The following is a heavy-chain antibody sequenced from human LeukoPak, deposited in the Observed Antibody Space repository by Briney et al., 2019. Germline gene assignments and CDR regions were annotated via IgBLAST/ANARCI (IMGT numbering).Heavy chain of an antibody. V-gene: IGHV1-69*05. CDR3: ARENFNIAVAATPHFDY. J-gene: IGHJ4*02. D-gene: IGHD6-19*01. CDR2: IIPIFGTA. CDR1: GGTFSSYA. Sequence: GASVMVSCKASGGTFSSYAISWVRQAPGQGLEWMGGIIPIFGTANYAQKFQGRVTITTDESTSTAYMELSSLRSEDTAVYYCARENFNIAVAATPHFDYWGQGTLVTVSS.